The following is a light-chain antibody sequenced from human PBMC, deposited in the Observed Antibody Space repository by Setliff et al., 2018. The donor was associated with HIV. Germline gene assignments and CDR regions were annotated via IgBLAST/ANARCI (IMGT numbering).Light chain of an antibody. CDR1: SDNVGSYP. V-gene: IGLV1-44*01. CDR3: STWDFSITAHV. CDR2: GDS. J-gene: IGLJ1*01. Sequence: QSVLTQEATVSGTVGQKVTLSCIGNSDNVGSYPVGCYQQISHGAPKTVMFGDSLPSGIPDRFSGSKSGTTAFLTISGLPPEDEADYYCSTWDFSITAHVFGSGTKVTVL.